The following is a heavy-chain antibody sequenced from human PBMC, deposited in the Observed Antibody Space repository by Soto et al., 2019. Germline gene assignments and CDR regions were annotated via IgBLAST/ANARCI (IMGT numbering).Heavy chain of an antibody. CDR2: IYSGAST. CDR1: GFTVSSNY. J-gene: IGHJ4*02. V-gene: IGHV3-53*01. Sequence: EVQLVESGGGLIQPGGSLRLSCAASGFTVSSNYMSWVRQAPGKGLEWVSVIYSGASTYYADSVKGRFTISRDNSKNTLYLQMNSLRAEDTAVYYCARDGGYCSSTSCPDYDYWGQGTLVTVSS. D-gene: IGHD2-2*01. CDR3: ARDGGYCSSTSCPDYDY.